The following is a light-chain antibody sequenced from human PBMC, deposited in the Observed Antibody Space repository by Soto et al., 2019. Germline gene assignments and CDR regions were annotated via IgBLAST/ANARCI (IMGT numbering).Light chain of an antibody. Sequence: ILMTQSPATLSVSPGERATLSCGASQSVSNNLAWYQQKPGQAPRLLIYDASTRATGLPARFSGSGSGTEFTLTISGLQSEDFAVYYCQQYNNWPPWTFGQGTKVEIK. CDR3: QQYNNWPPWT. J-gene: IGKJ1*01. V-gene: IGKV3-15*01. CDR2: DAS. CDR1: QSVSNN.